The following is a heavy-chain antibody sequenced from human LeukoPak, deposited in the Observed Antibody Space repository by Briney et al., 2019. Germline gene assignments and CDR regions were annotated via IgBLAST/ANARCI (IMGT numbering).Heavy chain of an antibody. V-gene: IGHV4-39*07. J-gene: IGHJ4*02. CDR1: GGSISGTPYY. CDR2: IYYSGST. CDR3: ARASTIFGHFAY. Sequence: KPSETLSLTCASSGGSISGTPYYWGWIRQPPGKGLEWIGSIYYSGSTYYTPSLKSRLTISVDTSKNQFSLKLSSVTAADTAVYYCARASTIFGHFAYWGRGTLVTVSS. D-gene: IGHD3-3*01.